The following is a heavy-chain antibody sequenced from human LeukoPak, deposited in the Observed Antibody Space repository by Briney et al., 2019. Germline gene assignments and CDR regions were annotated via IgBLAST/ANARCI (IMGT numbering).Heavy chain of an antibody. Sequence: SETLSLTCTVSGGSISSSSYYWGWIRQPPGKGLEWIGTIYYSGSGYYSGSTNYNPSLKSRITISVDTSNNQFSLRLTSVTAADTAVYYCARDSGYDIRFFDYWGQGTLVTVSS. D-gene: IGHD5-12*01. V-gene: IGHV4-39*07. J-gene: IGHJ4*02. CDR3: ARDSGYDIRFFDY. CDR1: GGSISSSSYY. CDR2: IYYSGSGYYSGST.